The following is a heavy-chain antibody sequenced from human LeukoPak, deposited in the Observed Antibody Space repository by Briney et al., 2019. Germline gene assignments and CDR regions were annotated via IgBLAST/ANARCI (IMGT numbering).Heavy chain of an antibody. CDR1: GFTFTTYA. Sequence: PGGSLRLSCAASGFTFTTYALTWVRQAPGKGLEWVSTITGSDVSTYYADSVKGRFTISRDNSKNTLYLQMNSLRAEDTAVYYCARELAVAGPEGDYWGQGTLVTVSS. V-gene: IGHV3-23*01. J-gene: IGHJ4*02. CDR2: ITGSDVST. CDR3: ARELAVAGPEGDY. D-gene: IGHD6-19*01.